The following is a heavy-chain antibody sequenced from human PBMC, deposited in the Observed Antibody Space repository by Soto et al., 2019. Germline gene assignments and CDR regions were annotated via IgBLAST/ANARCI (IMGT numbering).Heavy chain of an antibody. CDR3: ARDSSTVETGMDV. D-gene: IGHD4-17*01. J-gene: IGHJ6*02. CDR1: GFTFSSYW. Sequence: GGSLRLSCAASGFTFSSYWMHWVRQAPGKGLVCVSRINSDGSSTSYADSVKGRFTISRDNAKNTLYLQMNSLRAEDTAVYYCARDSSTVETGMDVWGQGTTVTVSS. CDR2: INSDGSST. V-gene: IGHV3-74*01.